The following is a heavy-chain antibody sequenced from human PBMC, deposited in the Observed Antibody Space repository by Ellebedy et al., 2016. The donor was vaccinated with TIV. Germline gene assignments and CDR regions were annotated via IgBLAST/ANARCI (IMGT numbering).Heavy chain of an antibody. V-gene: IGHV4-39*02. J-gene: IGHJ4*02. CDR2: IYYSGDS. Sequence: MPSETLSLTCIVSGGSISSSNHYWGWIRQPPGKGLAWIGSIYYSGDSYYNPSLKSRVTISVDTSKNHFSLKLSAVTATDTAVYYCARKSTLLLPFDYWGQGTLVTVAS. CDR1: GGSISSSNHY. CDR3: ARKSTLLLPFDY. D-gene: IGHD2-15*01.